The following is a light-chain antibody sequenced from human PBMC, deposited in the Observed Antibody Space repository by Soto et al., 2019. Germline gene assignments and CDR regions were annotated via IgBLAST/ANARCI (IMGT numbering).Light chain of an antibody. CDR1: KLGDKY. CDR3: QAWDSGVV. CDR2: QDS. Sequence: YELTQPPSVSVSPGQTASITCSGDKLGDKYACWYQQKPGQSPVLVIYQDSKRPSGIPERFSGSNSGNTATLTISGTQAMDEADYYCQAWDSGVVFGGGTKLTVL. V-gene: IGLV3-1*01. J-gene: IGLJ2*01.